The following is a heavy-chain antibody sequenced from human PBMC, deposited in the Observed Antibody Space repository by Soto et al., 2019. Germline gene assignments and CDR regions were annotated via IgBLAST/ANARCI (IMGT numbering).Heavy chain of an antibody. V-gene: IGHV3-15*07. Sequence: GGSLRLSCAASGFTFSNAWMNWVRQAPGKGLEWVGRIKSKTDGGTTDYAAPVKGRFTISRDDSKNTLYLQMNSLKTEDTAVYYCTTYPLEIAAKWGYYYYGMDVWGQGTTVTVSS. CDR1: GFTFSNAW. D-gene: IGHD6-6*01. CDR3: TTYPLEIAAKWGYYYYGMDV. CDR2: IKSKTDGGTT. J-gene: IGHJ6*02.